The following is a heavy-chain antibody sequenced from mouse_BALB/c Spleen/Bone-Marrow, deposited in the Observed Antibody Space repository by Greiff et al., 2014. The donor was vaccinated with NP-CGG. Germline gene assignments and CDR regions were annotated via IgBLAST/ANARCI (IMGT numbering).Heavy chain of an antibody. CDR2: IDPANGNT. Sequence: VQLQQPGAALVEPGASVKLSCTASGFNIKDTYMHWVKQRPEQGLEWIGRIDPANGNTKYDPKFQGKATITADTSSNTAYLQLSSLTSEDTAVYYCANYYYGSHFDYWGQGTTLTVSS. J-gene: IGHJ2*01. CDR3: ANYYYGSHFDY. D-gene: IGHD1-1*01. CDR1: GFNIKDTY. V-gene: IGHV14-3*02.